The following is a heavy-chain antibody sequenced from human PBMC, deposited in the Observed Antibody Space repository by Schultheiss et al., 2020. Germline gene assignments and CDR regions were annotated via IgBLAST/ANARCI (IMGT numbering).Heavy chain of an antibody. Sequence: SETLSLTCAVSGGSISSGGYSWSWIRQPPGKGLEWIGYIYHSGSTYYNPSLKSRVTISVDRSKNQFSLKLSSVTAADTAVYYCARGVDYGDYRFDYWGQGTLVTVAS. CDR2: IYHSGST. CDR1: GGSISSGGYS. D-gene: IGHD4-17*01. V-gene: IGHV4-30-2*01. J-gene: IGHJ4*02. CDR3: ARGVDYGDYRFDY.